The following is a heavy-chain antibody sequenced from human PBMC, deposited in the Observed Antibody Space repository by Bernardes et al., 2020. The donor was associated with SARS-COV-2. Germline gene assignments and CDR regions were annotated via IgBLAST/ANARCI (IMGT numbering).Heavy chain of an antibody. V-gene: IGHV3-23*01. CDR2: ISGSGHTT. D-gene: IGHD3-3*01. CDR3: AKDDDRPLFGAPGFDS. J-gene: IGHJ4*02. CDR1: GFTFPKYD. Sequence: GGSLRLSCAASGFTFPKYDMSWVRQAPGKGLEWVSGISGSGHTTYYADSVKGRFTISRDNSKNTLFLQMDSLRAEDTAVYYCAKDDDRPLFGAPGFDSWGQGTLVTVSS.